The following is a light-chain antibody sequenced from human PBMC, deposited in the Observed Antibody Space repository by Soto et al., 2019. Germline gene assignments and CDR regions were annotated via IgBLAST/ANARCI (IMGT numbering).Light chain of an antibody. CDR3: AAWDDSLNGDV. J-gene: IGLJ1*01. Sequence: QSVLTQPPSASGTPGQRVTISCSGGSSNIGTNAVNWYQQLPGTAPKLLIYNNNQRPSGVPDRYSGSKSGTSASLAISGRKSEDEADYYCAAWDDSLNGDVFGTGTKVTVL. CDR2: NNN. CDR1: SSNIGTNA. V-gene: IGLV1-44*01.